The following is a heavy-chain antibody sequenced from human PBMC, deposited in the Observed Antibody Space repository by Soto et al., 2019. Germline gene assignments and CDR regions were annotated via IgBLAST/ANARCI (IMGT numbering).Heavy chain of an antibody. CDR3: ARVGMATISPNWFDP. CDR1: GYTFTSYG. J-gene: IGHJ5*02. CDR2: ISAYNGNT. V-gene: IGHV1-18*01. D-gene: IGHD5-12*01. Sequence: ASVKVSCKASGYTFTSYGISWVRQAPGQGLEWMGWISAYNGNTNYAQKLQGRVTMTTDTSTSTAYMELRSLRSDDTAVYYCARVGMATISPNWFDPWGQGTLVTVSS.